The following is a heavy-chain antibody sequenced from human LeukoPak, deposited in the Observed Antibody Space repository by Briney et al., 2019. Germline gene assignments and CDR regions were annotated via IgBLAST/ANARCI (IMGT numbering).Heavy chain of an antibody. D-gene: IGHD1-26*01. CDR3: ARAWRISGSYSGFAY. CDR1: GYTFTGYY. Sequence: ASVKVSCKASGYTFTGYYMHWVRQAPGQGLKWMGRINPNSGGTNYAQKFQGRVTMTRDTSISTAYMELSRLRSDDTAVYYCARAWRISGSYSGFAYWGQGTLVTVSS. CDR2: INPNSGGT. V-gene: IGHV1-2*06. J-gene: IGHJ4*02.